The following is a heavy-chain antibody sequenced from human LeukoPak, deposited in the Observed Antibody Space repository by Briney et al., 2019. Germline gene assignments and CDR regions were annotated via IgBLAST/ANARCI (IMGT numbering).Heavy chain of an antibody. CDR3: AGTYSLYDPFDI. D-gene: IGHD6-13*01. Sequence: PSETLSLTCTVSNYSISSGYYWSWIRPPPGKGLGGIGNIYHSGNTYYNPSLKSRVSLSVDTSENQFYLKMSSVTAADTAVYYCAGTYSLYDPFDIWGQGTMVTVSS. CDR2: IYHSGNT. J-gene: IGHJ3*02. CDR1: NYSISSGYY. V-gene: IGHV4-38-2*02.